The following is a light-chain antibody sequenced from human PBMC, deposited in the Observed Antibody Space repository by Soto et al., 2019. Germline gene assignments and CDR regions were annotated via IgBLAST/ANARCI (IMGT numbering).Light chain of an antibody. CDR3: SSPRSRSFYV. CDR2: DVT. Sequence: QSVLTQPASVSGSPGQSITISCTGTSSDIGSYNYVSWYQQHPGQAPKLMIYDVTNRPSGVSNRFSGSKSGNTASLTISGLQAEDEDDYYCSSPRSRSFYVFGTGTKLTVL. J-gene: IGLJ1*01. V-gene: IGLV2-14*03. CDR1: SSDIGSYNY.